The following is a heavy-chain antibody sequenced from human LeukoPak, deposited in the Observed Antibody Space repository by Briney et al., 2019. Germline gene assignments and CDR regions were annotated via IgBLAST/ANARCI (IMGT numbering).Heavy chain of an antibody. Sequence: SESLSLTCTVSGGSISSSNWSWIRQPPGKGLEWIGYIYYSGSTNYNPSLKGRVTISVDTSKNQFSLKLSSVTAAGTAVYYCARGAYYYGSGTPGGYYYYYYMDVWGKGTTVTVSS. D-gene: IGHD3-10*01. CDR1: GGSISSSN. CDR3: ARGAYYYGSGTPGGYYYYYYMDV. V-gene: IGHV4-59*08. J-gene: IGHJ6*03. CDR2: IYYSGST.